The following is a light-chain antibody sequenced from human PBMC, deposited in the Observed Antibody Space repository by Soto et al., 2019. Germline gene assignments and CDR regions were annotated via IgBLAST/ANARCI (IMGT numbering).Light chain of an antibody. Sequence: QSVLTRPGSVYGSPGQSITSAGTGTNRDVGSYNLVCWYEQRPGEAPKLIISEVRNRPSGISYRFTGSKSGNTASLTISGLQAEDEADYYCSSYTTTSTLVFGGGTKVTVL. J-gene: IGLJ3*02. CDR2: EVR. CDR1: NRDVGSYNL. V-gene: IGLV2-14*01. CDR3: SSYTTTSTLV.